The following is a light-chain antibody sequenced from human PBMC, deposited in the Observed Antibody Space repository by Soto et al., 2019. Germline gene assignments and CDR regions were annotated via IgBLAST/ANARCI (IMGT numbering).Light chain of an antibody. Sequence: QSALTQPASVSGSPGQSITISCTGTSSDVGGYNYVSWYQQHPGKAPKLMIYDVSIRPSGVSNRFSGSKSGNTASLTISGLQAEDEAEYYCSSYTSSSTLDVFGTGTKLTVL. CDR3: SSYTSSSTLDV. CDR1: SSDVGGYNY. J-gene: IGLJ1*01. V-gene: IGLV2-14*01. CDR2: DVS.